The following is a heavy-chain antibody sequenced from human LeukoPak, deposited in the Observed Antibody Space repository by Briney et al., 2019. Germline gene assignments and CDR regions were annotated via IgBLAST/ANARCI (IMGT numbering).Heavy chain of an antibody. J-gene: IGHJ4*02. CDR3: ASTFYGDSPPY. Sequence: GGSLRLSCAASGSTLSSNYMSWVRQAPGKGLEWVSVIYSGGSTYYADSVKGRFDISRDNSKNTLYLQMNSLRAEDTAVYYCASTFYGDSPPYWGQGTLVTVSS. V-gene: IGHV3-66*01. D-gene: IGHD4-17*01. CDR1: GSTLSSNY. CDR2: IYSGGST.